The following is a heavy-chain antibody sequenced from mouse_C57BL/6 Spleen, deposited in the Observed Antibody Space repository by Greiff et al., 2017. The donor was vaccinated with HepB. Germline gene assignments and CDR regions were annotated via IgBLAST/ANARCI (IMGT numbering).Heavy chain of an antibody. CDR3: ARPNYGSSYGFAY. Sequence: EVKLVESGGGLVKPGGSLKLSCAASGFTFSDYGMHWVRQAPEKGLEWVAYISSGSSTIYYADTVKGRFTISRDNAKNTLFLQMTSLRSEDTAMYYCARPNYGSSYGFAYGGQGTLVTVSA. D-gene: IGHD1-1*01. CDR2: ISSGSSTI. CDR1: GFTFSDYG. V-gene: IGHV5-17*01. J-gene: IGHJ3*01.